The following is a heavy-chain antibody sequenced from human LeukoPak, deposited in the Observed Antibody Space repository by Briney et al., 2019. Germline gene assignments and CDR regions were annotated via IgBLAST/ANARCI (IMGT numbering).Heavy chain of an antibody. V-gene: IGHV3-48*02. D-gene: IGHD2-8*02. CDR3: ARDETGVGSGGIDF. Sequence: GGSLRLSCAASGFTFGTYAMSWVRQAPGKGLEWVAYISSGGSTIYYADSVRGRFTISRDSARNSLYLQMNSLRDEDTAVYYCARDETGVGSGGIDFWGQGTLVTVSS. CDR2: ISSGGSTI. J-gene: IGHJ4*02. CDR1: GFTFGTYA.